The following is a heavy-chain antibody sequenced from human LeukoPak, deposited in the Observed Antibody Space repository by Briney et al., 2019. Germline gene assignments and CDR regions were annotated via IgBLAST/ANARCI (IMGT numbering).Heavy chain of an antibody. J-gene: IGHJ4*02. D-gene: IGHD3-22*01. Sequence: NPSETLSLTCTVSGGSISSSSYYWGWIRQPPGKGLEWIGSIYYSGSTYYNPSLKSRVTISVDTSKNQFSLKLSSVTAADTAVYYCARGVFHDSSAYYFDYWGQGTLVTVSS. CDR1: GGSISSSSYY. CDR2: IYYSGST. V-gene: IGHV4-39*07. CDR3: ARGVFHDSSAYYFDY.